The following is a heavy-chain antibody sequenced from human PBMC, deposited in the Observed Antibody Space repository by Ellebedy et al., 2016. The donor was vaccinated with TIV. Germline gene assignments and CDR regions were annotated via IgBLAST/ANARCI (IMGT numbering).Heavy chain of an antibody. CDR3: TRIGVGSTFDY. CDR2: IRSKANSYAT. V-gene: IGHV3-73*01. Sequence: GESLMISXAASGFTFSGSAMHWVRQASGKGLEWVGRIRSKANSYATAYAASVKGRFTISRDDSKNTAYLQMNSLKTEDTAVYYCTRIGVGSTFDYWGQGTLVTVSS. J-gene: IGHJ4*02. D-gene: IGHD3-10*01. CDR1: GFTFSGSA.